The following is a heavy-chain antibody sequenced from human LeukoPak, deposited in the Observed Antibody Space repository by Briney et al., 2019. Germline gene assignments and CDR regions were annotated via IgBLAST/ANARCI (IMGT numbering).Heavy chain of an antibody. D-gene: IGHD6-19*01. CDR2: INHSGST. V-gene: IGHV4-34*01. J-gene: IGHJ4*02. Sequence: SETLSLTCTVSGGSISSYYWSWIRQPPGKGLEWIGEINHSGSTNYNPSLKSRVTISVDTSKNQFSLKLSSVTAADTAVYYCARDSSGWPDYWGQGTLVTVSS. CDR3: ARDSSGWPDY. CDR1: GGSISSYY.